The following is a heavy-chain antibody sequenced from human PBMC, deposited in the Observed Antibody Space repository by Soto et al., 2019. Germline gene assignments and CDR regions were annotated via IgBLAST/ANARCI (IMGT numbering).Heavy chain of an antibody. Sequence: QVQVQESGPGLVKPSETLSLTCTVSGGSISTYYWSWIRPPPGKGLEWIGSVTYSGGPTYNPSLKRRVTISVDTSKKFPMNLNSVTAADTAVYYCARDAGYQITGAFDIWGQVTMVTVSS. CDR3: ARDAGYQITGAFDI. D-gene: IGHD2-2*01. J-gene: IGHJ3*02. CDR1: GGSISTYY. V-gene: IGHV4-59*01. CDR2: VTYSGGP.